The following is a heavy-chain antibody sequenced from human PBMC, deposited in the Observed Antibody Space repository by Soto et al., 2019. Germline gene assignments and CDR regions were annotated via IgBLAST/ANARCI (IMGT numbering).Heavy chain of an antibody. D-gene: IGHD3-16*01. Sequence: QVQLVESGGGLVKPGGSLILSCAASGFTFSDYSFTWIRQAPGKVLEWVSYISFSGSTIYYADSVKGRFTISRDNVKNALYLQMHNLRPEDTAVYYCAGGDSGSFDSWGQGTLVTVSS. CDR2: ISFSGSTI. CDR3: AGGDSGSFDS. CDR1: GFTFSDYS. J-gene: IGHJ4*02. V-gene: IGHV3-11*01.